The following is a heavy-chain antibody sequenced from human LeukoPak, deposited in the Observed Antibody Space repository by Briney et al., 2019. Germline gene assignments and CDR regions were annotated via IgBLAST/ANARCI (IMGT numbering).Heavy chain of an antibody. CDR1: GFTFTSSA. CDR3: ARATYGDAFDY. D-gene: IGHD4-17*01. Sequence: GTSVKVSCKASGFTFTSSAMQWVRQARGQRLEWMGRINPNSGGTNYAQKFQGRVTMTRDTSISTAYMELSRLRSDDTAVYYCARATYGDAFDYWGQGTLVTVSS. V-gene: IGHV1-2*06. CDR2: INPNSGGT. J-gene: IGHJ4*02.